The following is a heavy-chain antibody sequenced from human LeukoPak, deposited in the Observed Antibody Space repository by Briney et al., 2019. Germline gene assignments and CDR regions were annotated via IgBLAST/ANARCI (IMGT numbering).Heavy chain of an antibody. D-gene: IGHD2-21*01. V-gene: IGHV3-48*04. Sequence: GGSLTLSCVACGLSLSSYSFNWVRQAPGQGLEWVSYINASSSTIDYADSVKGRLTISRDNAKRSLYLLLTSLRVEDTAVYDFVRARDRRHIALWGQETLVTVSS. CDR1: GLSLSSYS. J-gene: IGHJ4*02. CDR2: INASSSTI. CDR3: VRARDRRHIAL.